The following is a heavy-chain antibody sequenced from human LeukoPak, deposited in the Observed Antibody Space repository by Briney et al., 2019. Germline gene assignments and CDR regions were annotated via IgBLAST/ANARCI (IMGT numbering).Heavy chain of an antibody. CDR2: IYYTGST. CDR3: ARGEGRYYDFWSGYYHDAFDI. J-gene: IGHJ3*02. Sequence: SETLSLTCSVSGGSISYYYWSWIRQPPGKGLEWIGYIYYTGSTNYNPSLKSRVTISVDTSKNQFSLKLNSVTAADTAVYYCARGEGRYYDFWSGYYHDAFDIWGQGTMVTVSS. V-gene: IGHV4-59*01. CDR1: GGSISYYY. D-gene: IGHD3-3*01.